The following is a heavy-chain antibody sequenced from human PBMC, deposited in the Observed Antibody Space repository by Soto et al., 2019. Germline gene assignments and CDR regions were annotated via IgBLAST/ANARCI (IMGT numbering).Heavy chain of an antibody. CDR2: LYHIGST. D-gene: IGHD2-2*01. CDR1: GYSISSGNY. J-gene: IGHJ3*01. Sequence: PSETLSLTCAVSGYSISSGNYWAWIRQPPGRGLEWIGSLYHIGSTHYNTSLKSRVTISVDTSKNHFSLELSSVTAADTAMYYWWGSTRCYAQSRGDFCGKGTLVTV. V-gene: IGHV4-38-2*01. CDR3: WGSTRCYAQSRGDF.